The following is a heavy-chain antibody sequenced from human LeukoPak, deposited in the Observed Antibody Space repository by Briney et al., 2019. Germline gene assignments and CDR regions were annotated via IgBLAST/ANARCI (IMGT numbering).Heavy chain of an antibody. CDR3: ARGSRGADS. V-gene: IGHV3-74*01. Sequence: GGSLRLSCAASGFSFSDYWMHWVRQASGKGPVWVSRTNSDGRSTDYADSVKGRFTVSRDNAKNTLYLQMNSLRAEDTAVYYCARGSRGADSWGQGTLVTSST. D-gene: IGHD5-12*01. CDR2: TNSDGRST. CDR1: GFSFSDYW. J-gene: IGHJ4*02.